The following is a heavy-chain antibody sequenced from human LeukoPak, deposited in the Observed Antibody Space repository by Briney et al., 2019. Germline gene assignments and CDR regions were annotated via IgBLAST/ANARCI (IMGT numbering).Heavy chain of an antibody. D-gene: IGHD2-2*01. CDR2: INPNSGGT. J-gene: IGHJ4*02. CDR1: GYTFTGYY. CDR3: ARGDIVVVPAAGSDY. Sequence: ASVKVSCKASGYTFTGYYMHWVRQAPRQGLEWMGWINPNSGGTNYAQKFQGRVTMTRDTSISTAYMELSRLRSDDTAVYYCARGDIVVVPAAGSDYWGQGTLVTVSS. V-gene: IGHV1-2*02.